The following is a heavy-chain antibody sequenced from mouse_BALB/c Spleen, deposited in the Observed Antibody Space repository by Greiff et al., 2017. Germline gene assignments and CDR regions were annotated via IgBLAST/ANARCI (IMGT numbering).Heavy chain of an antibody. CDR1: GFTFSDYG. CDR2: ISNLAYSI. Sequence: EVMLVESGGGLVQPGGSRKLSCAASGFTFSDYGMAWVRQAPGKGPEWVAFISNLAYSIYYADTVTGRFTISRENAKNTLYLEMSSLRSEDTAMYYCARAGDGYYGDFDYWGQGTTLTVSS. V-gene: IGHV5-15*02. CDR3: ARAGDGYYGDFDY. D-gene: IGHD2-3*01. J-gene: IGHJ2*01.